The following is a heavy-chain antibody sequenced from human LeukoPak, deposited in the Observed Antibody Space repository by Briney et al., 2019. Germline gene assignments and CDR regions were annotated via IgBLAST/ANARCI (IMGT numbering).Heavy chain of an antibody. CDR3: ARVKPNYYDSSAYGTFDI. CDR2: IVVGSGNT. V-gene: IGHV1-58*02. J-gene: IGHJ3*02. CDR1: GFAFTSSA. D-gene: IGHD3-22*01. Sequence: SVKVSCKASGFAFTSSAMQWVRQARGQRLEWIGWIVVGSGNTNYAQKFQERVTITRDTSTSTVYMELSSLRSEDTAVYYCARVKPNYYDSSAYGTFDIWGQGTMVTVSS.